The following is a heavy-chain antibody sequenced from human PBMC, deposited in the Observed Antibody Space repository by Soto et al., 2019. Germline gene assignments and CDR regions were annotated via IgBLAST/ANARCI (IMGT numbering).Heavy chain of an antibody. CDR1: GFTFSSYK. J-gene: IGHJ4*02. V-gene: IGHV3-48*03. CDR3: ASGSGVVVTATFDY. CDR2: ISSSGVTV. D-gene: IGHD2-21*02. Sequence: EVQLVESGGGLVQPGGSLRLSCAASGFTFSSYKMNWVRQTPGKGLEWVSYISSSGVTVYYADSVKGRFTISRDNAKNSVSRQMNSLRADDTAVYYCASGSGVVVTATFDYWGQGTLVTVSS.